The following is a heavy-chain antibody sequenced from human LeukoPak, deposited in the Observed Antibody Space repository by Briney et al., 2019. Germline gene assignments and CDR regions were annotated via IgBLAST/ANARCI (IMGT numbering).Heavy chain of an antibody. CDR3: ARDRMYSSSAGWYYFDY. J-gene: IGHJ4*02. CDR1: GGSISSSSYY. CDR2: IYTSGST. D-gene: IGHD6-6*01. V-gene: IGHV4-61*02. Sequence: SETLSLTCTVSGGSISSSSYYWGWIRQPAGKGLEWIGRIYTSGSTNYNPSLKSRVTMSVDTSKNRFSLKLSSVTAADTAVYYCARDRMYSSSAGWYYFDYWGQGTLVTVSS.